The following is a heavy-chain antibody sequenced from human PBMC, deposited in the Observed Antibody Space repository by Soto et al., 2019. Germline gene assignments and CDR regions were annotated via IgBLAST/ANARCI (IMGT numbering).Heavy chain of an antibody. V-gene: IGHV4-61*01. CDR3: ASSTTGGTGFDY. CDR1: GGSVSSSSYY. CDR2: ISYSGNT. J-gene: IGHJ4*02. Sequence: PSETLSLTCTVSGGSVSSSSYYWSWIRQPPGKGLEWIGYISYSGNTNYNSSLKSRVTISKDTSENQFSLKVISVTAADTAVYYCASSTTGGTGFDYWGQGTLVTVSS. D-gene: IGHD1-1*01.